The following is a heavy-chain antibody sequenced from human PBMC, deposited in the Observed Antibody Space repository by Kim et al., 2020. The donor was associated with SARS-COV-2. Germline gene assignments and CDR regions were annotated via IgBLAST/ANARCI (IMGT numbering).Heavy chain of an antibody. CDR1: GGTFSSYA. D-gene: IGHD3-22*01. Sequence: SVKVSCKASGGTFSSYAISWVRQAPGQGLEWMGGIIPIFGTANYAQKFQGRVPITADESTSTAYMELSSLRSEDTAVYYCARGHSYDSPTGHVNNWFDPWGQGTLVTVSS. CDR2: IIPIFGTA. CDR3: ARGHSYDSPTGHVNNWFDP. V-gene: IGHV1-69*13. J-gene: IGHJ5*02.